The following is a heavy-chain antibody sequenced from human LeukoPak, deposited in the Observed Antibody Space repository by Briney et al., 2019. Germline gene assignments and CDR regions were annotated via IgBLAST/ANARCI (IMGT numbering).Heavy chain of an antibody. D-gene: IGHD5-18*01. V-gene: IGHV1-2*02. CDR3: AKFVDTAMVTGFDY. CDR2: INPNSGGT. CDR1: GYTFTGYY. Sequence: ASVEVSCKASGYTFTGYYIHWVRQAPGQGLEWMGWINPNSGGTDYAQKFQGRVTMTRDTSISTAYMDLSRLRSDDTAVYYCAKFVDTAMVTGFDYWGQGTLVTVSS. J-gene: IGHJ4*02.